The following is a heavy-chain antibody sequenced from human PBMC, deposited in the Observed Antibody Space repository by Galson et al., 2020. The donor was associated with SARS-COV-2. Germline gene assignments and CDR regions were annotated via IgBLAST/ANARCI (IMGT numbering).Heavy chain of an antibody. D-gene: IGHD2-21*01. J-gene: IGHJ5*02. V-gene: IGHV3-15*01. CDR1: AFTFSNAR. Sequence: GESLKISCAASAFTFSNARMTWVRQAPGKGLEWVGHIKSKTDGGTTDYAAPVKGRFTISRDDSINTLYLQMSGLKTEDTAVYYCTRAACGGFCSWGQGTLVTVSS. CDR3: TRAACGGFCS. CDR2: IKSKTDGGTT.